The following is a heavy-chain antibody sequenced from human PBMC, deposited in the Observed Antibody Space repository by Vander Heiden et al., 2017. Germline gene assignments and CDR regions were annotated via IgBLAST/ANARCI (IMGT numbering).Heavy chain of an antibody. CDR2: INPNLGDT. D-gene: IGHD6-19*01. CDR1: GYTFTDVY. J-gene: IGHJ4*02. V-gene: IGHV1-2*06. Sequence: QVHLVQSGAEVKKPGASVKVSCKISGYTFTDVYIHWMRQAPGQGLEWMGRINPNLGDTIYAQKFLGRVTMIRDKSINTASMELNTLTSDDTAVYFCARDYSTAGHFDYWGQGSLVTVSS. CDR3: ARDYSTAGHFDY.